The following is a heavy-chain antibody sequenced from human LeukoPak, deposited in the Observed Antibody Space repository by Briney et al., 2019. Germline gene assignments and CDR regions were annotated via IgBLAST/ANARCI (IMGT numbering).Heavy chain of an antibody. CDR3: AIATVTTRSIDLLQH. CDR1: GYTFTSYD. CDR2: MNPNSGNT. V-gene: IGHV1-8*01. Sequence: GASVKLSCKASGYTFTSYDINWVRQATGQGLEWMGWMNPNSGNTGYAQKFQGRVTMTRNTSISTAYMELSSLRSEDTAVYYCAIATVTTRSIDLLQHWGQGTLVTVSS. J-gene: IGHJ1*01. D-gene: IGHD4-17*01.